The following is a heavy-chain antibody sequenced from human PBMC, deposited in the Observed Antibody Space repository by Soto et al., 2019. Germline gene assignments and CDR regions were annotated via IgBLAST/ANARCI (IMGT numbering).Heavy chain of an antibody. J-gene: IGHJ4*02. Sequence: SETLSLTCTVSGGSISSYYWSWIRQPAGKGLEWIGRIYTSGSTNYNPSLKSRVTMSVDTSKNQFSLKLSSVTAADTAVYYCARGGYYDSSGYYFFDYWGQGTLVTVYS. CDR1: GGSISSYY. CDR3: ARGGYYDSSGYYFFDY. V-gene: IGHV4-4*07. D-gene: IGHD3-22*01. CDR2: IYTSGST.